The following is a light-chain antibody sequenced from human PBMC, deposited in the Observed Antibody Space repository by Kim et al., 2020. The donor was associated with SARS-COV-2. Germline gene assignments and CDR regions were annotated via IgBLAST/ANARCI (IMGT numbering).Light chain of an antibody. CDR3: QQRFNWPIT. CDR2: DAS. Sequence: EIVLSQSPATLSLSPGERATLSCRASQNVNTFLAWYQQKPGQSPRLLIYDASKRATGIPARFSGSGSGTDFTLTISSLEPEDFAIYYCQQRFNWPITFGQGTRLEIK. J-gene: IGKJ5*01. V-gene: IGKV3-11*01. CDR1: QNVNTF.